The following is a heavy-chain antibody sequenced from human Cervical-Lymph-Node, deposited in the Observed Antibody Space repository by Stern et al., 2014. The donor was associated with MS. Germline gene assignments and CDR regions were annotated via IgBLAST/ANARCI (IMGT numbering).Heavy chain of an antibody. D-gene: IGHD3-10*01. Sequence: EVQLVESGGGLVMPGGSLRLSCVVSGVTVSNAWMSWVRQAPGKGLEWVGHVKRTTEGGTTDYAASVQGRINISRDDSRNTLNLQMNSLKSEDTAVYYCTTLLTYYSGSGAFDDWGQGILVTVSS. V-gene: IGHV3-15*01. CDR1: GVTVSNAW. CDR3: TTLLTYYSGSGAFDD. CDR2: VKRTTEGGTT. J-gene: IGHJ4*02.